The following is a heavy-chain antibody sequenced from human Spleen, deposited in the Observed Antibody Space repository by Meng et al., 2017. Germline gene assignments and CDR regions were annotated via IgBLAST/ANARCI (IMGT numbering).Heavy chain of an antibody. CDR1: GGTLSNFA. J-gene: IGHJ5*01. D-gene: IGHD4-17*01. CDR3: ARGPSIYGDYNWFDS. CDR2: IIPIFATT. Sequence: VLSGPGVRKPGSSVKVSCEASGGTLSNFAIIWVRQAPGQGLEWMGGIIPIFATTNYAQKFQGRVTITADRSTATAYMDLSSLRSEDTAIYYCARGPSIYGDYNWFDSWGQGTLVTVSS. V-gene: IGHV1-69*06.